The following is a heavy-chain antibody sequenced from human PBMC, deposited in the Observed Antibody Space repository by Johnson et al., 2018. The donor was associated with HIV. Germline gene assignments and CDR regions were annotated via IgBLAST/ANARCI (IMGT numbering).Heavy chain of an antibody. D-gene: IGHD3-22*01. CDR2: ISIGGST. V-gene: IGHV3-NL1*01. CDR3: ATSLYYYDSSGFSFDAFDI. CDR1: GFTFDDYA. Sequence: QVQLVESGGGLVQPGRSLRLSCAASGFTFDDYAMHWVRQAPGKGLEWVSVISIGGSTYYADSVKGRFTISRDNSKNTLYLQMNSLRAEDTAVYYCATSLYYYDSSGFSFDAFDIWGQGTLVTVSS. J-gene: IGHJ3*02.